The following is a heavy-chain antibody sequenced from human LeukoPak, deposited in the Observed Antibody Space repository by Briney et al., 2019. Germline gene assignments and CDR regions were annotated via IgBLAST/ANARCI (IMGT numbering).Heavy chain of an antibody. D-gene: IGHD3-10*01. CDR2: ISSSGSTI. CDR3: ARDLSGQPIDY. CDR1: GFTFSSYG. J-gene: IGHJ4*02. V-gene: IGHV3-48*04. Sequence: GGSLRLSCAASGFTFSSYGMSWVRQAPGKGLEWVSYISSSGSTIYYADSVKGRFTISRDNAKNSLYLQMNSLRAEDTAVYYCARDLSGQPIDYWGQGTLVTVSS.